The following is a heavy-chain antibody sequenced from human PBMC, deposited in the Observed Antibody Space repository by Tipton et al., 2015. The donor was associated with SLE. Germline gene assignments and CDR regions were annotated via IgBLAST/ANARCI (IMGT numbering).Heavy chain of an antibody. D-gene: IGHD2-21*01. CDR1: GGSFSGYY. Sequence: TLSLTCAVYGGSFSGYYWSWIRQPPGKGLEWIGEINHSGSTNYNPSLKSRVTISVDTSKNQFSLKLSSVTAADTAVYYCARLYCGGDCYPLDYWGQGILVIVSS. CDR2: INHSGST. V-gene: IGHV4-34*01. CDR3: ARLYCGGDCYPLDY. J-gene: IGHJ4*02.